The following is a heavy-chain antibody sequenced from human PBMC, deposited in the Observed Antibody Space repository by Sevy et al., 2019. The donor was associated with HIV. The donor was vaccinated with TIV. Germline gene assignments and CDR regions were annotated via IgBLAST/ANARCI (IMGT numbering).Heavy chain of an antibody. CDR2: IYHTGST. CDR1: GGSISYYY. V-gene: IGHV4-59*01. J-gene: IGHJ5*02. D-gene: IGHD5-12*01. CDR3: ARVPPVLSASDSLNWFDP. Sequence: SETLSLTCSVSGGSISYYYWSWIRQPPGKGLEWIGYIYHTGSTNYNPSLKSRVTISIDTSKNHFSLKLTSVTAADTAIYYCARVPPVLSASDSLNWFDPWGQGTLVTVSS.